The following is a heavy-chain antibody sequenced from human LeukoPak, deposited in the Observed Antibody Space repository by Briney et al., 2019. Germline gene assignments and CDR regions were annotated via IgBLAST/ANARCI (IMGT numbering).Heavy chain of an antibody. D-gene: IGHD3-10*01. J-gene: IGHJ6*02. V-gene: IGHV3-7*02. CDR1: GFSFSNYW. Sequence: GGSLRLSCAASGFSFSNYWMSWVRQAPGKGLEWVANIKQDESEKYYVDSVKGRFTISRDNAKNSLYLQMNSLRDGDTAVYYCAKTRTGYYGMDVWGQGTTVTVSS. CDR2: IKQDESEK. CDR3: AKTRTGYYGMDV.